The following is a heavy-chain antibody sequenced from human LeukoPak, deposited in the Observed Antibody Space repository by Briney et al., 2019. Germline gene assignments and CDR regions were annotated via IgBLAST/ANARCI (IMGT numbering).Heavy chain of an antibody. Sequence: ASVKVSCKASGYTFTSYQMHWVRQAPGQGLEWMGIINPGGGTTSHAQKFHGRVTMTRDTSTSTGYMELRSLRSEDTAVYYCARDLIVASRDYYYGMDVWGQGTTVTVSS. V-gene: IGHV1-46*01. D-gene: IGHD5-12*01. CDR2: INPGGGTT. J-gene: IGHJ6*02. CDR1: GYTFTSYQ. CDR3: ARDLIVASRDYYYGMDV.